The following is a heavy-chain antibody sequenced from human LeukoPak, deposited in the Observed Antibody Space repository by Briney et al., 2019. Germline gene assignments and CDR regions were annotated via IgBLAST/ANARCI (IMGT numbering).Heavy chain of an antibody. J-gene: IGHJ6*04. CDR3: ARPHDYGGFMDV. V-gene: IGHV4-39*01. CDR1: GGSISSSSYY. CDR2: IYYSGST. D-gene: IGHD4/OR15-4a*01. Sequence: SETLSPTCTVSGGSISSSSYYWGWIRQPPGKGLEWIGSIYYSGSTYYNPSLKSRVTISVDTSKNQFSLKLSSVTAAATAVYYCARPHDYGGFMDVWGKGTTVTVSS.